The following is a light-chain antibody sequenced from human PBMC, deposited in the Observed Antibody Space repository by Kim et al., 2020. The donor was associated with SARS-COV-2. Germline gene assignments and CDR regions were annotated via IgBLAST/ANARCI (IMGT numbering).Light chain of an antibody. CDR3: QAWDSSTENVV. Sequence: SYELTQPPSVSVSPGQTASITCSGDKLGDKYACWYQQKPGQSPVLVIYQDSKRPSGIPERFSGSNSGNTATLTISGTQAMDEAYYYCQAWDSSTENVVFGGGTQLTVL. V-gene: IGLV3-1*01. CDR2: QDS. CDR1: KLGDKY. J-gene: IGLJ2*01.